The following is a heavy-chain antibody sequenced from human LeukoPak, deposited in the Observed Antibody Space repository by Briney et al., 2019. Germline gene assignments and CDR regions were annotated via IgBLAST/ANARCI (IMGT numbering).Heavy chain of an antibody. V-gene: IGHV1-18*01. Sequence: GASVKVSCKASGYTFTSYGISWVQQAPGQGLEWMGWISAYNGNTNYAQKLQGRVTMTTDTSTSTAYMELRSLRSDDTAVYYCARDRGGIVVVPAAMGYCWFDPWGQGTLVTVSS. CDR1: GYTFTSYG. D-gene: IGHD2-2*01. CDR2: ISAYNGNT. J-gene: IGHJ5*02. CDR3: ARDRGGIVVVPAAMGYCWFDP.